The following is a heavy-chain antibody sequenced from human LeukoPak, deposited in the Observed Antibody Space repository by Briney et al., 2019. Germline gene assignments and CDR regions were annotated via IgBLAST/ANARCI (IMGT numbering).Heavy chain of an antibody. CDR2: INHSGST. D-gene: IGHD2-2*02. V-gene: IGHV4-34*01. J-gene: IGHJ3*02. CDR3: AARGLGKDIVVVPAAILGAFDI. Sequence: SETLSLTCAVYGGSFSGYYWSWIRQPPGKGLEWIGEINHSGSTNYNPSLKSRVTISVDTSKNQFSLKLSSVTAADTAVYYCAARGLGKDIVVVPAAILGAFDIWGQGTMVTVSS. CDR1: GGSFSGYY.